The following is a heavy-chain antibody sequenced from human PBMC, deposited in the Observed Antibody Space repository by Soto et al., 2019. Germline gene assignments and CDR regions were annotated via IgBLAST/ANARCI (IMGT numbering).Heavy chain of an antibody. V-gene: IGHV3-66*01. CDR1: GFTFSSNY. CDR3: ARVPAAILSYYYYYYMDV. CDR2: IYSGGST. J-gene: IGHJ6*03. Sequence: GSLRLSCAASGFTFSSNYMSWVRQAPGKGLEWVSVIYSGGSTYYADSVKGRFTISRDNSKNTLYLQMNSLRAEDTAVYYCARVPAAILSYYYYYYMDVWGKGTTVTVSS. D-gene: IGHD2-2*01.